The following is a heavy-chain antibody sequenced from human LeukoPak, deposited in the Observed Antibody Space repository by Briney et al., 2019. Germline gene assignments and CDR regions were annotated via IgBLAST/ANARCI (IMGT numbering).Heavy chain of an antibody. V-gene: IGHV4-34*01. Sequence: SETLSLTCAVYGGSFSGYYWSWIRQPPGKGLEWIGEINHSGSTNYNPSLKSRVTISVDTSKNQFSLKLSSVTATDAAVYYCGKRPYRSGWYEWEEAFDIWGQGTMVTVSS. J-gene: IGHJ3*02. D-gene: IGHD6-19*01. CDR3: GKRPYRSGWYEWEEAFDI. CDR2: INHSGST. CDR1: GGSFSGYY.